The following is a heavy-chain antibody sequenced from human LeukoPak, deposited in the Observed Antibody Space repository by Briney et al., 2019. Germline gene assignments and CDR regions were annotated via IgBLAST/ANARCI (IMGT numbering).Heavy chain of an antibody. V-gene: IGHV1-18*01. J-gene: IGHJ4*02. CDR1: GYTFTSYG. Sequence: ASVKVSCKASGYTFTSYGISWVRQAPGQGLEWMGWISAYNGNTNYAQKLQGRVTMTTDTSTSTAYMELRSLRSDDTAVYYCARATTYYDFWSGYSSLGYWGQGTLVTVSS. D-gene: IGHD3-3*01. CDR3: ARATTYYDFWSGYSSLGY. CDR2: ISAYNGNT.